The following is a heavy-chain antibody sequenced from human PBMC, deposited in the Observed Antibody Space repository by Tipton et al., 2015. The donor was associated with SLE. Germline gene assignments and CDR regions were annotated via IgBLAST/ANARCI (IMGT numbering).Heavy chain of an antibody. D-gene: IGHD3-10*01. CDR3: ARERGSYYYFDS. J-gene: IGHJ4*02. CDR2: IYYSGST. Sequence: TLSLTCNVSGDSISGYYWSWIRQPPGKGLEWIGYIYYSGSTNYNPSLKSRVTISVDTSKNQFYLELKSVTAADTAVYYCARERGSYYYFDSWGQGTLATVSS. V-gene: IGHV4-59*12. CDR1: GDSISGYY.